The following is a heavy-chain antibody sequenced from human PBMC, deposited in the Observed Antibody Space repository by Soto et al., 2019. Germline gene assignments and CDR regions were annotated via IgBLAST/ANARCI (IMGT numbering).Heavy chain of an antibody. V-gene: IGHV4-59*01. CDR2: IYYSGST. D-gene: IGHD3-16*02. CDR3: AISCTTSQPYNWVDP. CDR1: GGSISSYY. J-gene: IGHJ5*02. Sequence: QVQLQESAPGLVKPSETLALTCTVSGGSISSYYWSWIRQPPGKGLEWIGYIYYSGSTNYNPSLTGRVTMTVDPSKKQFSEKLSSVTTAYTVEYYCAISCTTSQPYNWVDPWGQGSQITVSS.